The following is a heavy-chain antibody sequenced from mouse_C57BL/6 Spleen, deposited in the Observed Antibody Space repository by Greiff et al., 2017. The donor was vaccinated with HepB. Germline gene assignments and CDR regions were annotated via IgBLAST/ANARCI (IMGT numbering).Heavy chain of an antibody. D-gene: IGHD1-1*01. CDR2: INPNNGGT. J-gene: IGHJ3*01. V-gene: IGHV1-26*01. CDR3: ASYYGSSYDPWFAY. Sequence: EVQLQQSGPELVKPGASVKISCKASGYTFTDYYMNWVKQSHGKSLEWIGDINPNNGGTSYNQKFKGKATLTVDKSSSTAYMELRSLTSEDSAVYYCASYYGSSYDPWFAYWGQGTLVTVSA. CDR1: GYTFTDYY.